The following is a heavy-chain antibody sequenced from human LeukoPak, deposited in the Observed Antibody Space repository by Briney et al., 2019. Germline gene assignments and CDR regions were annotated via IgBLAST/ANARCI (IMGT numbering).Heavy chain of an antibody. CDR2: ISDNSGAI. D-gene: IGHD2-21*02. CDR3: AREHYWDPLCHGGVCPPAYYYMDV. J-gene: IGHJ6*03. V-gene: IGHV3-48*02. CDR1: GFAFSSYS. Sequence: GGSLRLSCTASGFAFSSYSMNWVRQAPGEGLEWLSYISDNSGAIYYADSVRGRFTVSRDNAKNSLYLQMNSLRDGDTAVYYCAREHYWDPLCHGGVCPPAYYYMDVWGKGTTVTVSS.